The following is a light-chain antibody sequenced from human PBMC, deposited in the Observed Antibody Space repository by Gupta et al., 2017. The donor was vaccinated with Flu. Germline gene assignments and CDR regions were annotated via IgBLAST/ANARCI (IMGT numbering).Light chain of an antibody. J-gene: IGKJ3*01. CDR3: QQRSNWLFT. V-gene: IGKV3-11*01. CDR1: QSVSNN. CDR2: DAS. Sequence: ENVLTQSPATLSLSPGERATLSCRASQSVSNNLAWYQQKPGQAPRLLIYDASKRATGIPARFTGSGSGTDFTLTISSLEPEDFAVYYCQQRSNWLFTFGPGTKVDIK.